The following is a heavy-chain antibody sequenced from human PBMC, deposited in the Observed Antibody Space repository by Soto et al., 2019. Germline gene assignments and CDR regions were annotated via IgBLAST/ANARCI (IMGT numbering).Heavy chain of an antibody. Sequence: SVKVSCKASGGTFSSYTISWVRQAPGQGLEWMGRIIPILGIANYAQKFQGRVTITADKSTSTAYMELSSLRSEDTAVYYCARGDGGRLLWFGEYYYGMDVWGQGTTVTVSS. J-gene: IGHJ6*02. V-gene: IGHV1-69*02. D-gene: IGHD3-10*01. CDR1: GGTFSSYT. CDR3: ARGDGGRLLWFGEYYYGMDV. CDR2: IIPILGIA.